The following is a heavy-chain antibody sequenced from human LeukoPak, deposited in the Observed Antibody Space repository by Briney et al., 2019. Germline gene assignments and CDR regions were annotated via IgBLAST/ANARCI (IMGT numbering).Heavy chain of an antibody. V-gene: IGHV1-18*04. CDR1: GYTFTSYG. Sequence: ASVKVSCKASGYTFTSYGISWVRQAPGQGLEWMGWISAYNGNTNYAQKLQGRVTMTTDTSTSTACMELRSLRSDDTAVYYCARVLYYGSGSYYKGASNWFDPWGQGTLVTVSS. CDR2: ISAYNGNT. CDR3: ARVLYYGSGSYYKGASNWFDP. J-gene: IGHJ5*02. D-gene: IGHD3-10*01.